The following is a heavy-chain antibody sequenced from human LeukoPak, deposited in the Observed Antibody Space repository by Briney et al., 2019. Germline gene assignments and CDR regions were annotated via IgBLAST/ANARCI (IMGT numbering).Heavy chain of an antibody. CDR3: ARVRGYYSAYYFDY. CDR1: GFTFSSYW. J-gene: IGHJ4*02. CDR2: INSDGSST. D-gene: IGHD5-18*01. Sequence: PGGSLRFSCAASGFTFSSYWMHWVRQAPGKGLVWVSRINSDGSSTSYADSVKGRFTISRDNAKNTLYLQMNSLTAEDTAVYYCARVRGYYSAYYFDYWGQGTLVTVSS. V-gene: IGHV3-74*01.